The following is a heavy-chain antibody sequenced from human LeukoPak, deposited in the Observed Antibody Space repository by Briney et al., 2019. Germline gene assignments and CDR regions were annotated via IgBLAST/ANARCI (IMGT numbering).Heavy chain of an antibody. CDR2: ISLSTTSI. D-gene: IGHD6-13*01. Sequence: AGGSLRLSCAASGFTFSSYNMNWVRQAPGKGLEWVSYISLSTTSIYYADSVKGRFTISRDNAKNSLYLQMNSLRAEDTAVYYCAREPTYSSSWHTTCDYWGQGTLVTVS. J-gene: IGHJ4*02. CDR1: GFTFSSYN. V-gene: IGHV3-48*04. CDR3: AREPTYSSSWHTTCDY.